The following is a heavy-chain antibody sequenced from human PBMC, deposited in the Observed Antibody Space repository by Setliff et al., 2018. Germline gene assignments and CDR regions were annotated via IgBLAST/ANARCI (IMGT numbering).Heavy chain of an antibody. CDR2: IYSSGST. CDR3: ARHSWILYAFDF. V-gene: IGHV4-59*08. CDR1: GGSISSHY. D-gene: IGHD3-3*01. Sequence: PSETLSLTCTVSGGSISSHYWSWIRQPPGKGLEWIGYIYSSGSTNYNPSLKSRVTISVDTSKNQFSLKLSFVTAADTAVYYCARHSWILYAFDFWGLGTMVTVSS. J-gene: IGHJ3*01.